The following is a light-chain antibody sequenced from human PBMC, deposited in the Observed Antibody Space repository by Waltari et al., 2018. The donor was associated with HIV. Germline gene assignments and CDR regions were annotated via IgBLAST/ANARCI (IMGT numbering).Light chain of an antibody. Sequence: QSVLTQPPSASGPPGPRVTISCSGSRSNIGSKTVNWYQQLPGTAPKLLIYSNDQRPSGVPDRCAGSKSGNAAALAISGLQSEDEAGYYCAAWDVSLNGLVFGGGTKVTVL. CDR3: AAWDVSLNGLV. CDR2: SND. V-gene: IGLV1-44*01. CDR1: RSNIGSKT. J-gene: IGLJ2*01.